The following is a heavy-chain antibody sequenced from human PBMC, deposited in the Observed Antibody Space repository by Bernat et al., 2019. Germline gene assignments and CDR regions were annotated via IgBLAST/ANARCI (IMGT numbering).Heavy chain of an antibody. CDR2: IRNKANSYIT. Sequence: EVQLVESGGGLVQPGGSLRLSCGASGFTFSGHYMDWVRQAPGKGLEWVGRIRNKANSYITEYAASVKGRFIISRDDSKNSLYLQMNSLKTEDTAVYFCDRGALLGAYEGRPFDYWGQGTLVTVSS. CDR1: GFTFSGHY. CDR3: DRGALLGAYEGRPFDY. V-gene: IGHV3-72*01. D-gene: IGHD5-12*01. J-gene: IGHJ4*02.